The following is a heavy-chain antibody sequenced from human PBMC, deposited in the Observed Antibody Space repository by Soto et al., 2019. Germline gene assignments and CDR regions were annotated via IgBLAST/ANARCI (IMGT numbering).Heavy chain of an antibody. V-gene: IGHV1-69*01. CDR2: IIPLFGTA. CDR1: GGTFSTYA. CDR3: ARGVHYDSSGYYYFY. Sequence: QVQLVQSGAEVKKPGSSVKVSCKASGGTFSTYAIDWVRQAPGQGLEWMGGIIPLFGTAKYAQNFQGRITMTADESTNTADMELRSLRSQDTAVYYCARGVHYDSSGYYYFYWGQGTLVTVSS. J-gene: IGHJ4*02. D-gene: IGHD3-22*01.